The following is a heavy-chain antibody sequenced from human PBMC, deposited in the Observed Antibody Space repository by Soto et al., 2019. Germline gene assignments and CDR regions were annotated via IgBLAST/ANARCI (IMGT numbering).Heavy chain of an antibody. CDR2: IKQDGSEK. CDR1: GLTFSSYW. J-gene: IGHJ4*02. Sequence: GGSLRLSCASSGLTFSSYWMSLVRQAPGKGLEWVANIKQDGSEKYYVDSVKGRFTISRDNAKNSLYLQMNSLRAEDTAVYYCASSKGYSYGYAFDYWGQGTLVTVSS. CDR3: ASSKGYSYGYAFDY. V-gene: IGHV3-7*05. D-gene: IGHD5-18*01.